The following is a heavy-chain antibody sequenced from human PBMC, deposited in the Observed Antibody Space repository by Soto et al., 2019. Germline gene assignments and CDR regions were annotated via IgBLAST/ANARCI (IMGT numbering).Heavy chain of an antibody. J-gene: IGHJ5*02. CDR1: GGSISNYY. V-gene: IGHV4-59*01. Sequence: SETLSLTCSVSGGSISNYYWGCIRLPPWKGLEWIGCINYSGSTNYNPSLKSRVTMSVDTPKNQFSLKLNAVTAADTAVYYCGRQIYSNIWYAWSDPWGQGTMVTVSS. CDR2: INYSGST. D-gene: IGHD6-13*01. CDR3: GRQIYSNIWYAWSDP.